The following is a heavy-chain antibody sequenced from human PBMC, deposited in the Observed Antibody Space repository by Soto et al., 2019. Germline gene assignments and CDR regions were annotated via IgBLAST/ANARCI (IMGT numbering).Heavy chain of an antibody. CDR3: ARGFPIPRIARPPFEPGGMDV. CDR1: GFTFSSYA. J-gene: IGHJ6*02. D-gene: IGHD6-13*01. CDR2: ISYDGSNK. V-gene: IGHV3-30-3*01. Sequence: GGSLRLSCAASGFTFSSYAMHWVRQAPGKGLGWVAVISYDGSNKYYADSVKGRFTISRDNSKNTLYLQMNSLRAEDTAVYYCARGFPIPRIARPPFEPGGMDVWGQGTTVTVSS.